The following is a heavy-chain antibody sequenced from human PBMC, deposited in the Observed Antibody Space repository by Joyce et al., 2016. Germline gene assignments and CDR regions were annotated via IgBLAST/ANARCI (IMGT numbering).Heavy chain of an antibody. J-gene: IGHJ4*02. V-gene: IGHV1-46*01. CDR3: ARALVPAAAFDF. CDR1: GYAVISYY. D-gene: IGHD2-2*01. CDR2: SSPGGGGT. Sequence: QGQLVQAGAEVKKPGASGRVSCKASGYAVISYYVHWVRQAPGQGLDWIGISSPGGGGTHYAQQFLGRVTLNRDTSTNPVYLDLSSLSSEETAIYYCARALVPAAAFDFWGQGTLVTVSS.